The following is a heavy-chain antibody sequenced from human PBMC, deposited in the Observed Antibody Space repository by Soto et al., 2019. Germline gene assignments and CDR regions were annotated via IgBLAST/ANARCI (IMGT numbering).Heavy chain of an antibody. Sequence: QFTLKESGPTLVKPTQTLTLTCTFSGFSLTTGGVGVGWIRQPPGRSLEWLAVSYWNDDRRRSPSLENRLTITKDTSKNQVVLTMTNMDPVDTATYYCIYRRASWDYHGLDVWGQGTPVTVSS. D-gene: IGHD2-21*01. CDR1: GFSLTTGGVG. CDR3: IYRRASWDYHGLDV. J-gene: IGHJ6*02. CDR2: SYWNDDR. V-gene: IGHV2-5*01.